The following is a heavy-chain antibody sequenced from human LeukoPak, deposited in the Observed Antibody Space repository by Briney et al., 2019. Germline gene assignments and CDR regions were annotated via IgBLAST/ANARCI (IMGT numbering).Heavy chain of an antibody. CDR2: ISSSGSTT. CDR1: GFTFSSYE. V-gene: IGHV3-48*03. CDR3: ARGARGAHNRGGLYFDY. D-gene: IGHD5-24*01. J-gene: IGHJ4*02. Sequence: SGGSLRLSCAASGFTFSSYEMNWVRQAPGKGPEWVSYISSSGSTTFYADSVKGRFTISRDNAKNSLYLQMNNLRAEDTAVYYCARGARGAHNRGGLYFDYWGQGTLVTVSS.